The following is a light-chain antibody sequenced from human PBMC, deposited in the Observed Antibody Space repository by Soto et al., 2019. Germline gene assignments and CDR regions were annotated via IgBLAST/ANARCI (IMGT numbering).Light chain of an antibody. CDR3: NSYTGSSTPYV. CDR1: SSDVGNYNY. Sequence: QSVLTQPASVSGSPGQSITISCTGTSSDVGNYNYVSWYQQHPGKAPKLMIYDVSYRPSGVSNRFSGSKSGNTASLTISGLQAEDEADYYCNSYTGSSTPYVFGTGTKLTVL. V-gene: IGLV2-14*01. J-gene: IGLJ1*01. CDR2: DVS.